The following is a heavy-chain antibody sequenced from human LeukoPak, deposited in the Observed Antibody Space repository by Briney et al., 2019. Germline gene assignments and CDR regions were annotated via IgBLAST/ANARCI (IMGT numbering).Heavy chain of an antibody. CDR1: GYTFTTYG. CDR2: ISAYNGNT. CDR3: ARSPLGNTYYDFWSGYYPYFDY. J-gene: IGHJ4*02. D-gene: IGHD3-3*01. V-gene: IGHV1-18*01. Sequence: ASVKVSCXASGYTFTTYGISWVRQAPGQGLEWVGWISAYNGNTKYAQKLKGRVTMTTDTSTSRAYMELRSMRSDDTAVYYCARSPLGNTYYDFWSGYYPYFDYWGQGTLVTVSS.